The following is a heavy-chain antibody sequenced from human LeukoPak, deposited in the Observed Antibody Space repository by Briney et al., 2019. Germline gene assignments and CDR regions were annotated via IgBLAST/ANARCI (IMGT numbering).Heavy chain of an antibody. V-gene: IGHV3-11*01. D-gene: IGHD3-22*01. CDR1: GFTFSDYY. CDR2: ISSSGSTI. J-gene: IGHJ4*02. CDR3: ARDTYSSGYLIDY. Sequence: SGGSLRLSCAASGFTFSDYYMSWIRQAPGKGLEWVSYISSSGSTIYYADSVKGRFTISRDNAKNSLYLQMNSLRAEDTAVYYCARDTYSSGYLIDYWGQGTLVTVSS.